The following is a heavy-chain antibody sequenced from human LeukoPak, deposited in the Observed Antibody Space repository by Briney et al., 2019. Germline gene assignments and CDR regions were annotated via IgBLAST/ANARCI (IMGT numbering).Heavy chain of an antibody. V-gene: IGHV3-23*01. D-gene: IGHD3-22*01. CDR2: ISGSGGST. CDR1: GGSISSGGYY. CDR3: ANELYYDSSGYYPFDY. Sequence: ETLSLTRTVSGGSISSGGYYWSWVRQAPGKGLEWVSAISGSGGSTYYADSVKGRFTISRDNSKNTLYLQMNSLRAEDTAVYYCANELYYDSSGYYPFDYWGQGTLVTVSS. J-gene: IGHJ4*02.